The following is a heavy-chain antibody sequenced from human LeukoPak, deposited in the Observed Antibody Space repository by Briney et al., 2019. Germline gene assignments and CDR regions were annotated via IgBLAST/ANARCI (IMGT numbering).Heavy chain of an antibody. CDR2: MNPNSGNT. CDR3: ARDLVDTAMVYNWFDP. V-gene: IGHV1-8*01. Sequence: ASVKVSCKASGYTFTSYDINWVRQATGQGLEWMGWMNPNSGNTGYAQKFQGRVTMTRNTSISTAYMELSSLRSEDTAVYYCARDLVDTAMVYNWFDPWGQGTLVTVSS. D-gene: IGHD5-18*01. J-gene: IGHJ5*02. CDR1: GYTFTSYD.